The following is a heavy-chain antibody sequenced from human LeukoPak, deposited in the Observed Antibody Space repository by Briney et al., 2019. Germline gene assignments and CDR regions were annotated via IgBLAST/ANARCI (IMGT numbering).Heavy chain of an antibody. D-gene: IGHD2-21*01. V-gene: IGHV3-7*03. CDR2: IKQDGSEK. CDR1: GFTFSSYT. CDR3: ARDGEGFDY. Sequence: PGGSLRLSCTASGFTFSSYTMTWVRQAPGKGLEWVANIKQDGSEKYYVDSVKGRFTISRDNAKNSLYLQMNSLRAEDTAVYYCARDGEGFDYWGQGTLVTVSS. J-gene: IGHJ4*02.